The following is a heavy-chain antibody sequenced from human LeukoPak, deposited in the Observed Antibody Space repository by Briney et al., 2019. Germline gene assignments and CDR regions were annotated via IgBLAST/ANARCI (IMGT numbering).Heavy chain of an antibody. CDR2: MFYGGST. CDR1: GVSIGTSTHY. J-gene: IGHJ1*01. V-gene: IGHV4-39*01. D-gene: IGHD4-17*01. Sequence: PSETLSLTCTVSGVSIGTSTHYWAWIRQPPGKGLEWIASMFYGGSTYYNASLRSRVSLSVDTSKNQFSLKLSSVTAADTAVCYCARGHDYGVAWFQHWGQGTLVTVSS. CDR3: ARGHDYGVAWFQH.